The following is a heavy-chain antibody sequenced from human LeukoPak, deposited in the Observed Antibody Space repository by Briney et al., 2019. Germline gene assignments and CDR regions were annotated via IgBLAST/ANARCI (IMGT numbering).Heavy chain of an antibody. V-gene: IGHV3-21*01. CDR1: GCTFNSYT. D-gene: IGHD6-13*01. J-gene: IGHJ4*02. Sequence: GGSLRLSCAASGCTFNSYTMNWVRQAPGKGLEWVSSISSSSSYIYDADSVEGRFTISRDNAKNSLYLQMNSLRAGDTAVYYCARGRLAGYSSSSDFDYWGQGTLVTVSS. CDR2: ISSSSSYI. CDR3: ARGRLAGYSSSSDFDY.